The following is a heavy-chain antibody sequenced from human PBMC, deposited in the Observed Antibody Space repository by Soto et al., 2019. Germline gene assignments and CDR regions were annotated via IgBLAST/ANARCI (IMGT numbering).Heavy chain of an antibody. Sequence: PLETPSLTPTVPGGSFKRGGFFWRGIRQPPGKGLEWIGYVYHTGRTSYNPSLKSRVSISMDTSKNQFSLNLDSVTAADTAVYFCARDFAYFDSWGQGTLVTVSS. V-gene: IGHV4-61*08. J-gene: IGHJ4*02. CDR2: VYHTGRT. CDR1: GGSFKRGGFF. D-gene: IGHD3-3*01. CDR3: ARDFAYFDS.